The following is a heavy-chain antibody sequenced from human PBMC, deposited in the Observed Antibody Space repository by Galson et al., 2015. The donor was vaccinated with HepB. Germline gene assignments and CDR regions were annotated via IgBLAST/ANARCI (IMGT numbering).Heavy chain of an antibody. CDR3: ARDKNSRPLGYMDV. V-gene: IGHV3-21*01. CDR1: GFTFSSYS. J-gene: IGHJ6*03. Sequence: SLRLSCAASGFTFSSYSMNWVRQAPGKGLEWVSSISSSSSYIYYADSVKGRFTISRDNAKNSLYLQMNSLRAEDTAVYYCARDKNSRPLGYMDVWGKGTTVTVSS. D-gene: IGHD6-13*01. CDR2: ISSSSSYI.